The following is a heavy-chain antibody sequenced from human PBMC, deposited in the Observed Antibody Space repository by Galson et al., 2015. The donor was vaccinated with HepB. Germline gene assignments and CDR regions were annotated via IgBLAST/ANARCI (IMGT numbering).Heavy chain of an antibody. J-gene: IGHJ6*02. CDR1: GFTFSSYV. CDR2: INTNGRST. CDR3: VKGVRSDSYYYNMDV. D-gene: IGHD2-21*01. V-gene: IGHV3-64D*06. Sequence: SLRLSCAASGFTFSSYVMYWVRQAPGKGLEYVSAINTNGRSTYYADSVKGRFIISRDNAKNTLYLQMSTLRAEDTGVYYCVKGVRSDSYYYNMDVWGQGTTVAVSS.